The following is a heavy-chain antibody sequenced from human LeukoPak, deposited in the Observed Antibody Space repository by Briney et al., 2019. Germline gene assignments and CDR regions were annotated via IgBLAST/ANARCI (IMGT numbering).Heavy chain of an antibody. CDR1: GGSISSYY. CDR2: IYYSGST. J-gene: IGHJ3*02. Sequence: TSETLSLTCTVSGGSISSYYWSWIRQPPGKGLEWIGYIYYSGSTNYNPSLKSRVTISVDTSKNQFSLKLSSVTAADTAVYYCARDSSFVVFGVVIHDAFDIWGQGTMVTVSS. V-gene: IGHV4-59*01. D-gene: IGHD3-3*01. CDR3: ARDSSFVVFGVVIHDAFDI.